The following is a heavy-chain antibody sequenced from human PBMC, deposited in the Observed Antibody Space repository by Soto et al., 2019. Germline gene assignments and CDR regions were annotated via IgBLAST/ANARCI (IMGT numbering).Heavy chain of an antibody. CDR2: TYYRSKWYN. Sequence: QALSHPSAISGDSVSSNSAACNLIRHSPSRGLEWLGRTYYRSKWYNDYAVSVKSRITINPDTSKNQFSLQLNSVTPEDTAVYYCARDWVHIAQNNWFDPWGQGTLVTVSS. J-gene: IGHJ5*02. CDR3: ARDWVHIAQNNWFDP. D-gene: IGHD5-12*01. V-gene: IGHV6-1*01. CDR1: GDSVSSNSAA.